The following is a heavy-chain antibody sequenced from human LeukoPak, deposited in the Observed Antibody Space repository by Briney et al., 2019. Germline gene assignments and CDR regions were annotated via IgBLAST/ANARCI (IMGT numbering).Heavy chain of an antibody. CDR1: GFTFSGYA. J-gene: IGHJ4*02. V-gene: IGHV3-23*01. Sequence: GGSLRLSCAASGFTFSGYAMSWVRQAPGKGLEWVSSIGGSVGSTYYADSVKGRFAISRDNSKNTLYLQMNSLRAEDTAVYYCAKVETAAAATLRGFDYWGQGTLVTVSS. D-gene: IGHD6-13*01. CDR2: IGGSVGST. CDR3: AKVETAAAATLRGFDY.